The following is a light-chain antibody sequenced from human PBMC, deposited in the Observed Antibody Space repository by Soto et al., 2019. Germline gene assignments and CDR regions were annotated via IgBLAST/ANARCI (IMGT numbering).Light chain of an antibody. CDR2: WAS. CDR3: QQYYTTPWT. CDR1: QSVLYSSNNKNY. J-gene: IGKJ1*01. Sequence: DIVMTQSPDSLAVSLGERATINCKSSQSVLYSSNNKNYLAWYQQKPGQPPKALIYWASTRESGVPDRFSGGGSGTDFTLTISSLQAEDVAVYYCQQYYTTPWTFGQGTKVEIK. V-gene: IGKV4-1*01.